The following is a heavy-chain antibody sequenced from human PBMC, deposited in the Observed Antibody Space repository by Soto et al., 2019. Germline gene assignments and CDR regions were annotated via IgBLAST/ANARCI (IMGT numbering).Heavy chain of an antibody. Sequence: QVQLQESGPGLVKPSETLSLTCTVSGGSISRYYLNWIRQPPGKGLEWIGSLSDRGNTNYNPSLKKRVTRSADTSKHQFSLNLSSGTAADSAGYDWARGIFGTFAYWGQGALVTVAS. D-gene: IGHD1-7*01. CDR3: ARGIFGTFAY. V-gene: IGHV4-59*01. CDR2: LSDRGNT. CDR1: GGSISRYY. J-gene: IGHJ4*02.